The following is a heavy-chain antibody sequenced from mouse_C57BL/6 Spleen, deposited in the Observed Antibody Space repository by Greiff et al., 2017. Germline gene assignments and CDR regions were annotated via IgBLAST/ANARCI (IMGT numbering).Heavy chain of an antibody. D-gene: IGHD3-3*01. Sequence: QVQLKQPGTELVKPGASVKLSCKASGYTFTSYWMHWVKQRPGQGLEWIGNINPSNGGTNYNEKFKSKATLTVDKSSSTAYMQLSSLTSEDSAVYYCARGEEGLYYFDYWGQGTTLTVSS. V-gene: IGHV1-53*01. J-gene: IGHJ2*01. CDR3: ARGEEGLYYFDY. CDR2: INPSNGGT. CDR1: GYTFTSYW.